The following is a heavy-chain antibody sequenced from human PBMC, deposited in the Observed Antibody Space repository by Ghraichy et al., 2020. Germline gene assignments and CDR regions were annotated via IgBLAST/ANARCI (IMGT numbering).Heavy chain of an antibody. Sequence: SQTLSLTCTVSGDSLSSGYNYWAWVRQPPGGGLEWIGSIYYVGSASYNPSLKSRVTIFVDTSKKQIFLRLTSVTVADTAVYYCARNSSSSPGLPAGAFDFLGQGKMVRVSS. CDR2: IYYVGSA. J-gene: IGHJ3*01. D-gene: IGHD6-6*01. CDR3: ARNSSSSPGLPAGAFDF. V-gene: IGHV4-39*01. CDR1: GDSLSSGYNY.